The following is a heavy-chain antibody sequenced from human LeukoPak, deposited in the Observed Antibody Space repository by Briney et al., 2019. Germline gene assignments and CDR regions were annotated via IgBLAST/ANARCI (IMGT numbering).Heavy chain of an antibody. D-gene: IGHD6-13*01. Sequence: PGGSLRLSCAASGFTFDDYGMSWVRQAPGKGLEGVAGIRWNGGSTGYADSVKGRLTISRDNAKNSLYLQMNSLRAEDTALYHCARGNNSWYSPIDYWGQGTLVTVSS. V-gene: IGHV3-20*01. CDR1: GFTFDDYG. CDR2: IRWNGGST. J-gene: IGHJ4*02. CDR3: ARGNNSWYSPIDY.